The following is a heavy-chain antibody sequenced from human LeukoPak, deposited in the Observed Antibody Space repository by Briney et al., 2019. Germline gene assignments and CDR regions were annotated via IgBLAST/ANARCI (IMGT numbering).Heavy chain of an antibody. Sequence: SETLSLTCAVSGYSISSGYYWGWIRQPPGKGLGWIGSIYHSGSTYYNPSLKSRVTISVDTSKNQFSLKLSSVTAADTAVYYCARGSIAARDWGQGTLVTVSS. CDR3: ARGSIAARD. CDR2: IYHSGST. V-gene: IGHV4-38-2*01. CDR1: GYSISSGYY. J-gene: IGHJ4*02. D-gene: IGHD6-13*01.